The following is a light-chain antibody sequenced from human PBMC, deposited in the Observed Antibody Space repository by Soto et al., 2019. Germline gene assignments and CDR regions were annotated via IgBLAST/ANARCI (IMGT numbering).Light chain of an antibody. CDR1: SSDVGGYNH. CDR3: SSYTSGFYSV. Sequence: QSVLTQPASVSGSPGQSITLSCTGSSSDVGGYNHVSWYQHHPGKAPKLLIYEVTNRPSGVSNRFSGSKSGNTASLTISGLQSEDEAAYYCSSYTSGFYSVLGNGTKVT. V-gene: IGLV2-14*01. CDR2: EVT. J-gene: IGLJ1*01.